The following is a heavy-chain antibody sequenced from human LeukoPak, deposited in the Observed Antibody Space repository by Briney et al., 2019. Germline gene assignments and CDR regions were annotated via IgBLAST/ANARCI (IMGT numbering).Heavy chain of an antibody. V-gene: IGHV1-2*02. CDR1: GYTFTGYY. CDR2: ISPNSGDT. Sequence: AAVKVSCKASGYTFTGYYMHWVRQAPGQGLEWMGWISPNSGDTNYAQKFQGRVNMTRDTSISTAYMELHRLRSDDTAVYYCARVGPSGYYYYYMDVWGKGTTVTVSS. CDR3: ARVGPSGYYYYYMDV. J-gene: IGHJ6*03. D-gene: IGHD3-10*01.